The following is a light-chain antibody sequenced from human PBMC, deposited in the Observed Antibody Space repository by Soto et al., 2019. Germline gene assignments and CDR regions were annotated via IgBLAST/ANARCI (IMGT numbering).Light chain of an antibody. Sequence: EIVVPQSPATLHLSPGNRATLSCRASASVSRYLAWYQQKPDQAPRLLIYDASNRATGIPARFSGSGSGTDFTLTITSLEPEDFAVYYCQQRSNWPSTFGGRTKVEIK. V-gene: IGKV3-11*01. CDR3: QQRSNWPST. J-gene: IGKJ4*01. CDR2: DAS. CDR1: ASVSRY.